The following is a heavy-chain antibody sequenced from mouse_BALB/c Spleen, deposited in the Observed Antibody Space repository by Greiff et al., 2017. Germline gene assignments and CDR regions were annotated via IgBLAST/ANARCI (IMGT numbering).Heavy chain of an antibody. Sequence: QVQLKQSGAELMKPGASVKISCKATGYTFSSYWIEWVKQRPGHGLEWIGEILPGSGSTNYNEKFKGKATFTADTSSNTAYMQLSSLTSEDSAVFYCARERWLAYWGQGILVTVSA. V-gene: IGHV1-9*01. CDR3: ARERWLAY. CDR2: ILPGSGST. J-gene: IGHJ3*01. CDR1: GYTFSSYW.